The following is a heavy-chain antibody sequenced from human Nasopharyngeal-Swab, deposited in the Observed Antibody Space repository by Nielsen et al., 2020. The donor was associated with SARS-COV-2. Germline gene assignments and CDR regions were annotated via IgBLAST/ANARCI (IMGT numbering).Heavy chain of an antibody. CDR2: IRGGGAGT. J-gene: IGHJ4*02. Sequence: RGSLRLSCAASGFTFGYYAMSWVRQAPGKGLEWVSSIRGGGAGTFYADSVQGRFTLSRDNSRNTVHLQMNSLRDEDTAIYYCARDWGPGYSNTWHYLDYWGQGTLVTVSS. CDR1: GFTFGYYA. D-gene: IGHD6-13*01. CDR3: ARDWGPGYSNTWHYLDY. V-gene: IGHV3-23*01.